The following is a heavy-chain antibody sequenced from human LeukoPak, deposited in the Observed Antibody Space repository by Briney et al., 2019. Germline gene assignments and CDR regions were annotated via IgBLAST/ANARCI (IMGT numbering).Heavy chain of an antibody. V-gene: IGHV4-4*09. CDR1: GGSISDYY. Sequence: SETLSLTCTVSGGSISDYYWSWIRQPPGKGLEWIGHIYTSGSTKYNPSLRSRVTISADTSKNQFSLKLSSVTAADTAVYYCTRHGAGTTIELDYWGQGTLVTVSS. J-gene: IGHJ4*02. D-gene: IGHD1-7*01. CDR2: IYTSGST. CDR3: TRHGAGTTIELDY.